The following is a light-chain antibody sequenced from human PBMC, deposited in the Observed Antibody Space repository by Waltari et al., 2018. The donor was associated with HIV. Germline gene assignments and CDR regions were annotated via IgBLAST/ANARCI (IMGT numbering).Light chain of an antibody. V-gene: IGLV2-14*02. Sequence: QSALTQPASVSGSPGQSITISCTGTSSDVGIYNLVSWYQQHPGKAPKLMIYEVNKRPSGVSNRFSGSKSGASATLDITGLQTGDEADYYCGTWESSLSAAVFGGGTKLAVL. CDR3: GTWESSLSAAV. CDR1: SSDVGIYNL. J-gene: IGLJ2*01. CDR2: EVN.